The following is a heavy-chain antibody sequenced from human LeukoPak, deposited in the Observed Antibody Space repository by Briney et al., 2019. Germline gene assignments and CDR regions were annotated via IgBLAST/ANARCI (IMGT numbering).Heavy chain of an antibody. J-gene: IGHJ4*02. CDR1: GFSFISNA. CDR2: FIGSGGST. D-gene: IGHD5-24*01. CDR3: EKSGYNRFDY. Sequence: PGGSLRLSSAASGFSFISNAMSWFRQPPGKGLEWFSSFIGSGGSTYYADSVKGRFTISRDNSKHTLYLQMISLRDNDTAVYYCEKSGYNRFDYWGQGTLVTVSS. V-gene: IGHV3-23*01.